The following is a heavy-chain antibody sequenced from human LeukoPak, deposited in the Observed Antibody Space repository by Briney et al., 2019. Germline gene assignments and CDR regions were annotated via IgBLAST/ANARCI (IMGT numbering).Heavy chain of an antibody. D-gene: IGHD4-17*01. CDR1: GFTFRSYT. V-gene: IGHV3-48*01. Sequence: GGSLRLSCAASGFTFRSYTMNWVRQAPGKGLEWVSSISSNTSTIHYADSVKGRFTIFRDNAKNSLSLQMNSLRAEDTAVYFCARDYYGDYYFDSWGQGTLVTVSS. CDR2: ISSNTSTI. J-gene: IGHJ4*02. CDR3: ARDYYGDYYFDS.